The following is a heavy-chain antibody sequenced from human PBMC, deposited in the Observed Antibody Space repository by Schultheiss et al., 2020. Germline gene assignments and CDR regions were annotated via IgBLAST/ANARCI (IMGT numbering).Heavy chain of an antibody. Sequence: LRLSCTVSGGSISSGSYYWSWIRQPAGKGLEWIGRIYTSGSTNYNPSLKSRVTISVDTSKNQFSLKLSSVTAADTAVYYCARERYNWNDEDAFDIWGQGTMVTVSS. CDR2: IYTSGST. D-gene: IGHD1-1*01. J-gene: IGHJ3*02. V-gene: IGHV4-61*02. CDR3: ARERYNWNDEDAFDI. CDR1: GGSISSGSYY.